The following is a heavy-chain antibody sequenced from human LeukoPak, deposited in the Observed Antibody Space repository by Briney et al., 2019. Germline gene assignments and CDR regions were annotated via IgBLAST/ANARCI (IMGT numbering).Heavy chain of an antibody. CDR1: GFNFNDYY. CDR3: TTSGYFDWSSFDY. Sequence: GGSLRLSCTASGFNFNDYYMSWIRQAPGKGLEWVSYISSSGSSIDYADSVKGRFTISRDNAKNSLYLQMNSLRAEDTAVYYCTTSGYFDWSSFDYWGQGTLVTVSS. D-gene: IGHD3-9*01. V-gene: IGHV3-11*01. CDR2: ISSSGSSI. J-gene: IGHJ4*02.